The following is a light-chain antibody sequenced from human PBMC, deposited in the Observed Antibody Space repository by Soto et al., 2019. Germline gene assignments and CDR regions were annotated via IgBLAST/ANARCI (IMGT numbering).Light chain of an antibody. V-gene: IGLV2-14*01. CDR2: DVS. CDR1: SSDVGGYNY. CDR3: SSYTSSSTLYG. J-gene: IGLJ1*01. Sequence: QSVLTQPASVSGSPGQSITISCTGTSSDVGGYNYVSWYQQHPGKAPKLMIYDVSNRPSGVSNRLSGSKSGNTASLTISGLQAEDEADYYCSSYTSSSTLYGFGTGTKVTVL.